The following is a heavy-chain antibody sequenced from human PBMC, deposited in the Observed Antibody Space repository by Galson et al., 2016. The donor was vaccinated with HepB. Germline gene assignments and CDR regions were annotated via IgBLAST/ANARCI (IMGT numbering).Heavy chain of an antibody. CDR2: ISGAGGTT. J-gene: IGHJ5*02. D-gene: IGHD2-15*01. CDR1: GFTSRYYA. CDR3: AKERGWYGGPNYGS. V-gene: IGHV3-23*01. Sequence: SLRLSCASSGFTSRYYAMTWVRRAPGKGLEWVSDISGAGGTTHSADSVKGRFTISRDNSRDTLYLQMDRLRAADTAVYYCAKERGWYGGPNYGSWGQGTLVTVSS.